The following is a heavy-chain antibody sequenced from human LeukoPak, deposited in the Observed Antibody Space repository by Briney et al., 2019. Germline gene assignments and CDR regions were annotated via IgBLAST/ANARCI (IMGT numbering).Heavy chain of an antibody. J-gene: IGHJ4*02. CDR2: IRYDGSNK. CDR1: GFTFSNVW. CDR3: AKAHSNYDFWSGLNY. D-gene: IGHD3-3*01. V-gene: IGHV3-30*02. Sequence: GGSLRLSCAASGFTFSNVWMTWVRQAPGKGLEWVAFIRYDGSNKYYADSVKGRFTISRDNSNNTLYLQMNSLRAEDTAVYYCAKAHSNYDFWSGLNYWGQGTLVTVSS.